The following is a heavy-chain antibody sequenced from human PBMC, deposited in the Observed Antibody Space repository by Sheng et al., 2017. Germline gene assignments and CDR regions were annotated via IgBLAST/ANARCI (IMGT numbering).Heavy chain of an antibody. D-gene: IGHD6-13*01. CDR1: GFTFDDYA. CDR2: ISWDGGST. V-gene: IGHV3-43D*04. J-gene: IGHJ6*02. Sequence: EVQLVESGGVVVQPGGPLRLSCAASGFTFDDYAMHWVRQAPGKGLEWVSLISWDGGSTYYADSVKGRFTISRDNSKNSLYLQMNSLRAEDTALYYCAKDTGSSWYLRYGMDVWGQGTTVTVSS. CDR3: AKDTGSSWYLRYGMDV.